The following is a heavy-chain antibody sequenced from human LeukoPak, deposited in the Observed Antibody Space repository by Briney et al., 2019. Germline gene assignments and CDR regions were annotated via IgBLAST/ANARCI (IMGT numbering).Heavy chain of an antibody. J-gene: IGHJ6*03. CDR1: GGSFSGYY. V-gene: IGHV4-34*01. CDR3: ARVWPYYYYYMDV. CDR2: INHSGST. D-gene: IGHD3-10*01. Sequence: NPSETLSLTCAVYGGSFSGYYWSWIRQPPGKGLEWIGEINHSGSTNYNPSLKSRVTISVDTSKNQFSLKLSSVTAADTAVYYCARVWPYYYYYMDVRGKGTTVTVSS.